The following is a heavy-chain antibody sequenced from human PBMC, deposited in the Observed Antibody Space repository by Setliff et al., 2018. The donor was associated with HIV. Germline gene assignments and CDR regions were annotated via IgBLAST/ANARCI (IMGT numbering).Heavy chain of an antibody. CDR1: GHSITSDYQ. J-gene: IGHJ4*02. CDR2: IYLSGST. V-gene: IGHV4-38-2*02. Sequence: PSETLSLTCTVSGHSITSDYQWGWIRQPPGKGLEWIGSIYLSGSTYYNPSLKSRVTISVDTTKSQISLKLISVTAADTAVFYCVRVDYGDYDFDYWGQGTLVTVSS. D-gene: IGHD4-17*01. CDR3: VRVDYGDYDFDY.